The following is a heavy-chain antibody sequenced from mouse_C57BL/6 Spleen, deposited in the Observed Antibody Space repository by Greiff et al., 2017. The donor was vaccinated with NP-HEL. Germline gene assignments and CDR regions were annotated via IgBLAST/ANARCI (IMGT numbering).Heavy chain of an antibody. J-gene: IGHJ4*01. D-gene: IGHD2-2*01. CDR1: GYTFTSYW. Sequence: VQLQQPGAELVKPGASVKMSCKASGYTFTSYWITWVKQRPGQGLEWIGDIYPGSGSTNYNEKFKSKATLTVDTSSSTAYMQLSSLTSEDSAVYYCARWLRREEYYYAMDYWGQGTSVTVSS. CDR2: IYPGSGST. CDR3: ARWLRREEYYYAMDY. V-gene: IGHV1-55*01.